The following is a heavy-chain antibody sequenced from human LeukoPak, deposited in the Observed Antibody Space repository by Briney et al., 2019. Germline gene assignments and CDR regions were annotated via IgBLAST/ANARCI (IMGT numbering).Heavy chain of an antibody. J-gene: IGHJ4*02. D-gene: IGHD6-6*01. CDR3: ARDQPGREYSGRGYFDY. CDR2: ISSSSSYI. V-gene: IGHV3-21*01. Sequence: PGGSLRLSCAASGFTFSSYSMNWVRQAPGKGLEWVSSISSSSSYIYYADSVKGRFTISRDNAKNSLYLQMNSLRAEDTAVYYCARDQPGREYSGRGYFDYWGQGTLVTVSS. CDR1: GFTFSSYS.